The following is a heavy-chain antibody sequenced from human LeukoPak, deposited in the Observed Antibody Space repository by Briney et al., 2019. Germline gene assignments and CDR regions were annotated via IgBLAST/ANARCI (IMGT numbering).Heavy chain of an antibody. Sequence: PGGSLRLSCAASGFTFSSHAMSWVRQAPGKGLEWVSGISGSGGGTYYADSVKGRFTISRDNSKNTRYVQMNSLRAEDTAVYYCAKGISGITPFDYWGQGTLVTVSS. V-gene: IGHV3-23*01. J-gene: IGHJ4*02. CDR3: AKGISGITPFDY. CDR1: GFTFSSHA. CDR2: ISGSGGGT. D-gene: IGHD3-10*01.